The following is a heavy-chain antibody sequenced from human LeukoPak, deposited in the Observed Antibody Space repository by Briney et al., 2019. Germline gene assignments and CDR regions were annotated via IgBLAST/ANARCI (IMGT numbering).Heavy chain of an antibody. Sequence: KPSETLSLTCTVSGDSISSYYCTWIRQPAGRGLEWIGRIYSSGSTSYNPSLKSRVTMPVDTSKNQFSLNLTSVTAADTAVYYCATEESGYWGQGTLVTVSS. CDR3: ATEESGY. J-gene: IGHJ4*02. CDR2: IYSSGST. CDR1: GDSISSYY. V-gene: IGHV4-4*07. D-gene: IGHD3-3*01.